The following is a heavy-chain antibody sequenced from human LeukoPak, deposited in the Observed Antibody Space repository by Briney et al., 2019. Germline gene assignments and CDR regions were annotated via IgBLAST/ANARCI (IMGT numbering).Heavy chain of an antibody. CDR2: ISSSGSTI. CDR1: EFTFSSYE. J-gene: IGHJ4*02. D-gene: IGHD2-2*01. CDR3: ARRYCSSTSCLFDY. V-gene: IGHV3-48*03. Sequence: PGGSLRLSCAASEFTFSSYEMNWVRQAPGKGLEWVSYISSSGSTIYYADSVKGRFTISRDNAKNSLYLQMNSLRAEDTAVYYCARRYCSSTSCLFDYWGQGTLVTVSS.